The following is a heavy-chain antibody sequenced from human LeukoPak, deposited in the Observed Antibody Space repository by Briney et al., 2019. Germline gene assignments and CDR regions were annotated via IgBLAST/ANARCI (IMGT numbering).Heavy chain of an antibody. V-gene: IGHV3-23*01. J-gene: IGHJ4*02. CDR1: GFTFSSYA. Sequence: GGSLRLSCAASGFTFSSYAMTWVRQAPGKGLEWVSSFSGSGGSRYYADSVKGRFTISRDNSKNTLYLQMNSLKTEDTAVYYCARDLTHTLYYDSWGQGTLVTVSS. D-gene: IGHD2-15*01. CDR2: FSGSGGSR. CDR3: ARDLTHTLYYDS.